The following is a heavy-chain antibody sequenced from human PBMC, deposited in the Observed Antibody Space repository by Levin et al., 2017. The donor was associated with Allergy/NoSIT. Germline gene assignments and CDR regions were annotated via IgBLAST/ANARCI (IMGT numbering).Heavy chain of an antibody. Sequence: GESLKISCAASGFTFSSYAMHWVRQAPGKGLEWVAVISYDGSNKYYADSVKGRFTISRDNSKNTLYLQMNSLRAEDTAVYYCARDAGDCSSTSCYYYYYYYMDVWGKGTTVTVSS. CDR3: ARDAGDCSSTSCYYYYYYYMDV. V-gene: IGHV3-30-3*01. CDR2: ISYDGSNK. D-gene: IGHD2-2*01. J-gene: IGHJ6*03. CDR1: GFTFSSYA.